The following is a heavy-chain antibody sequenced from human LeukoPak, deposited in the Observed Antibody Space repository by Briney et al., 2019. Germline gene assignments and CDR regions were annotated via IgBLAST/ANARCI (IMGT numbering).Heavy chain of an antibody. CDR2: ISNSGST. D-gene: IGHD3-10*01. CDR3: ARYNTLNRGLSAVDY. J-gene: IGHJ4*02. CDR1: GASINNYH. Sequence: PSETLSLTCSVSGASINNYHWSWIRQSPGKGLEWIGFISNSGSTYYSASLKGRVTISVDTSKNHFSLNLRSVTAADTALYYCARYNTLNRGLSAVDYWGQGTLVTVSS. V-gene: IGHV4-59*13.